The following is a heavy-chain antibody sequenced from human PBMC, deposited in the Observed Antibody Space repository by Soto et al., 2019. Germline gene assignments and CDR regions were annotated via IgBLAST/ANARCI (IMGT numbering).Heavy chain of an antibody. D-gene: IGHD1-1*01. CDR1: GFIFSSSA. J-gene: IGHJ5*02. CDR3: ARGYKNWFDP. Sequence: GGSLRLSCAASGFIFSSSAMNWASQAPGKGLEWVSYISSSGSTIYYADSVKGRFTISRDNATNSLYLQMNSLRAEDTAVDYGARGYKNWFDPWAQGTLVTVSS. CDR2: ISSSGSTI. V-gene: IGHV3-48*03.